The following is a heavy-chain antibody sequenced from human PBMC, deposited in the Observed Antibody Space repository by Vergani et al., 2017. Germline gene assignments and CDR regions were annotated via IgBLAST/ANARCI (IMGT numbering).Heavy chain of an antibody. CDR3: IAQLLSAFDI. J-gene: IGHJ3*02. V-gene: IGHV3-15*01. D-gene: IGHD2-2*01. CDR2: IKSKTDGGTT. CDR1: GFTFSNAW. Sequence: VQLVESGGGVVQPGGSLRLSCAASGFTFSNAWMSWVRQAPGKGLEWVGRIKSKTDGGTTDYAAPVKGRFTISRDDSKNTLYLQMNSLKTEDTAVYYCIAQLLSAFDIWSQATTVTVSS.